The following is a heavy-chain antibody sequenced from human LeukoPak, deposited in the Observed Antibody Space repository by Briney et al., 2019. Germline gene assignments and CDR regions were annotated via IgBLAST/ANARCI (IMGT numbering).Heavy chain of an antibody. CDR1: GFTFSSYA. D-gene: IGHD3-22*01. CDR3: AKGGYYDRSLDAFDI. J-gene: IGHJ3*02. Sequence: GGSLRLTCAASGFTFSSYAMSWVRQAPGKGLEWVSAISGSGGSTYYADSVKGRFTISRDNSKNTLYLQMNSLRAEDTAVYYCAKGGYYDRSLDAFDIWGQGTMVTVSS. CDR2: ISGSGGST. V-gene: IGHV3-23*01.